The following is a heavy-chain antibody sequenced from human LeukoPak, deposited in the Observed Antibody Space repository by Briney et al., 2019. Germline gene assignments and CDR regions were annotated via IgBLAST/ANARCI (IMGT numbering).Heavy chain of an antibody. CDR2: IIPIFGTA. CDR3: ARVGNPAGTDTAMVTGFDY. J-gene: IGHJ4*02. Sequence: GASVKVSCKASGGTFSSYAISWVRQAPGQGLEWMGGIIPIFGTANYAQKFQGRVTITTDESTSTAYMELSSLRSEDTAVYYCARVGNPAGTDTAMVTGFDYRGQGTLVTVCS. V-gene: IGHV1-69*05. CDR1: GGTFSSYA. D-gene: IGHD5-18*01.